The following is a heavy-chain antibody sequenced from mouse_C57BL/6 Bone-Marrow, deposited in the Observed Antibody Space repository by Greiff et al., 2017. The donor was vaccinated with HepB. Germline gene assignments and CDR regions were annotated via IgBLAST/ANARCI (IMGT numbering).Heavy chain of an antibody. Sequence: EVKLVESGPELVKPGASVKMSCKASGYTFTDYNMHWVKQSHGKSLEWIGYINPNNGGTSYNQKFKGKATLTVNKSSSTAYMELRSLTSEDSAVYYCARVIYYDYDGLFAYWGQGTLVTVSA. D-gene: IGHD2-4*01. J-gene: IGHJ3*01. CDR1: GYTFTDYN. CDR3: ARVIYYDYDGLFAY. CDR2: INPNNGGT. V-gene: IGHV1-22*01.